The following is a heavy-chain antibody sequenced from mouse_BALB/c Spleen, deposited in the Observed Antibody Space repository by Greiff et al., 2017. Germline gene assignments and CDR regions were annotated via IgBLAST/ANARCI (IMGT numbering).Heavy chain of an antibody. D-gene: IGHD1-1*01. CDR1: GFTFSSFG. J-gene: IGHJ4*01. V-gene: IGHV5-17*02. CDR3: AYHYYGSSYDAMDY. CDR2: ISSGSSTI. Sequence: DVMLVESGGGLVQPGGSRKLSCAASGFTFSSFGMHWVRQAPEKGLEWVAYISSGSSTIYYADTVKGRFTISRDNPKNTLFLQMTSLRSEDTAMYYGAYHYYGSSYDAMDYWGQGTSVTVSS.